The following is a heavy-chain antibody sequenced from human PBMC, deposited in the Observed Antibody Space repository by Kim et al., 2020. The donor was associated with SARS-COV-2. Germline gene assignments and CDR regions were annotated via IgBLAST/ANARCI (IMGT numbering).Heavy chain of an antibody. J-gene: IGHJ6*03. Sequence: GGSLRLSCAASGFTFSSYGMHWVRQAPGKGLEWVAVISYDGSNKYYADSVKGRFTISRDNSKNTLYLQMNSLRAEDTAVYYCAKDGTNDYSSSWYPHHYYYYYMDVWGKGTTVTVSS. CDR3: AKDGTNDYSSSWYPHHYYYYYMDV. D-gene: IGHD6-13*01. V-gene: IGHV3-30*18. CDR2: ISYDGSNK. CDR1: GFTFSSYG.